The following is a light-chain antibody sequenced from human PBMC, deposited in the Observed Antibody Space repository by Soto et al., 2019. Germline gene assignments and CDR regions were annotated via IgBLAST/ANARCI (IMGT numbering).Light chain of an antibody. V-gene: IGKV3-15*01. J-gene: IGKJ1*01. CDR3: QQYNNWPPCT. CDR1: QSVRNN. CDR2: GAS. Sequence: EIVMTQSPATLSVSPGERATLSCRASQSVRNNLAWYQQKPGQAPRLLIYGASTRATGTPARFSGSGSGTEFTLTISSLQSEDFAVYYCQQYNNWPPCTFGQGIKVVIK.